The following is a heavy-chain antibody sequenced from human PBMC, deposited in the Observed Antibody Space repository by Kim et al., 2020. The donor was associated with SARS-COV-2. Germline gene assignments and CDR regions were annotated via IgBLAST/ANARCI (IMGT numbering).Heavy chain of an antibody. CDR1: GGSISSYY. D-gene: IGHD3-10*01. J-gene: IGHJ4*02. Sequence: SETLSLTCTVSGGSISSYYWSWIRQPPGKGLEWIGYIYYSGSTNYNPSLKSRVTISVDTSKNQFSLKLSSVTAADTAVYYCARDSGGELFDYWGQGTLVTVSS. CDR3: ARDSGGELFDY. CDR2: IYYSGST. V-gene: IGHV4-59*01.